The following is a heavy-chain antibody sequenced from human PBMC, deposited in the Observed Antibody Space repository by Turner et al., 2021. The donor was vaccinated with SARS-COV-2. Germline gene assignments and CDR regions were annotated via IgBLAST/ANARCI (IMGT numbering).Heavy chain of an antibody. CDR2: INGDGSTT. D-gene: IGHD5-18*01. V-gene: IGHV3-74*01. Sequence: EVQLVESGGGLVQPGGSLRLSCAASGFIFSDYWMYWVRQAPGKGLVLVSRINGDGSTTNYVDSVKGRFSISRDNAKNTVYLQMNSLRAEDTAVYYCARDLLGYSYGSDYWGQGTLVTVSS. CDR3: ARDLLGYSYGSDY. CDR1: GFIFSDYW. J-gene: IGHJ4*02.